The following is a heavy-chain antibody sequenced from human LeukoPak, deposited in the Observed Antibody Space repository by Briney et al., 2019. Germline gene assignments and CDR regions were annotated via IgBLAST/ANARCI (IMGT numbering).Heavy chain of an antibody. Sequence: GGSLRLSCAASGFTFSSYAMSWVRQAPGKGPEWVSAISGSGGSTYYADSVKGRFTISRDNSKNTLYLQMNSLRAEDTAVYYCAIDLTGDSSGYSGYWGQGTLVTVSS. CDR3: AIDLTGDSSGYSGY. CDR1: GFTFSSYA. J-gene: IGHJ4*02. V-gene: IGHV3-23*01. D-gene: IGHD3-22*01. CDR2: ISGSGGST.